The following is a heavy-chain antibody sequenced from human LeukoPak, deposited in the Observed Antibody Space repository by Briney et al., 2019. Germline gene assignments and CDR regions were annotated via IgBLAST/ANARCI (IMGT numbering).Heavy chain of an antibody. D-gene: IGHD3-22*01. V-gene: IGHV4-59*08. J-gene: IGHJ6*02. CDR2: IYYSGST. CDR1: GGSISSYY. Sequence: SETLSLTCTVSGGSISSYYWSWIRQPPGKGLEWIGYIYYSGSTNYNPSLKSRVTISVDTSKNQFSLKLSSVTAADTAVYYCARHIYYYDSSGYFYYYGMDVWGQGTTVTVSS. CDR3: ARHIYYYDSSGYFYYYGMDV.